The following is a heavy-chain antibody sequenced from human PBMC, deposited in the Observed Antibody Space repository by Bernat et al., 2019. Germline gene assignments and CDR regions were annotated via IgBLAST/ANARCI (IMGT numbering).Heavy chain of an antibody. V-gene: IGHV4-59*08. CDR1: GGSISSYY. CDR2: IYYSGST. Sequence: QVQLQESGPGLVKPSENLSLTCTVSGGSISSYYWSWIRQPPGKGLEWIGYIYYSGSTNYNPSLKSRVTISVDTSKNQFSLKLSSVTAADTAVYYCARNVRHRYYYYGMDVWGQGTTVTVSS. J-gene: IGHJ6*02. CDR3: ARNVRHRYYYYGMDV. D-gene: IGHD2-8*01.